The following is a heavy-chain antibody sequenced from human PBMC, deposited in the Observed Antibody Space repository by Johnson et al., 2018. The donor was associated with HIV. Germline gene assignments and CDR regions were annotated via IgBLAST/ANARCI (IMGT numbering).Heavy chain of an antibody. J-gene: IGHJ3*02. CDR3: ARDSGKAYYDSSGYPNDAFDI. D-gene: IGHD3-22*01. CDR1: GFTVSSNY. CDR2: IYSGGST. V-gene: IGHV3-53*01. Sequence: VQLVESGGGLIQPGGSLRLSCAASGFTVSSNYMSWVRQAPGKGLEWVSVIYSGGSTYYADSVKGRFTISSATSKNTLYLQMNSLRAEDTAVYYCARDSGKAYYDSSGYPNDAFDIWGQGTMVTVSS.